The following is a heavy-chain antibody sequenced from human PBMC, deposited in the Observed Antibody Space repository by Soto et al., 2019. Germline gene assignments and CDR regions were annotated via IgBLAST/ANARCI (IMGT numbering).Heavy chain of an antibody. CDR2: LGYDGNNK. V-gene: IGHV3-33*01. Sequence: QVQLVESGGGVVQPGRSLRLSCAASGFTFSSYGMHWVRKAPGKGLEGVAVLGYDGNNKYYTDSVKGRFTISRDNSKNTLYLQMNSLRAEDTAVYYCARGDGWFDPWGQGTLVTVSS. J-gene: IGHJ5*02. CDR3: ARGDGWFDP. D-gene: IGHD2-21*01. CDR1: GFTFSSYG.